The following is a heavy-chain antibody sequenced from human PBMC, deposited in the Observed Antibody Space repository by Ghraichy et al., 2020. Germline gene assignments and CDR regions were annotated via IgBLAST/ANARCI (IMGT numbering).Heavy chain of an antibody. D-gene: IGHD4-17*01. CDR1: GFTFSSYS. Sequence: GVLNISCAASGFTFSSYSMNWVRQAPGKGLEWVSYISSSSSTIYYADSVKGRFTISRDNAKNSLYLQMNSLRDEDTAVYYCAREGAGDYGPNDYWGQGTLVTVSS. CDR3: AREGAGDYGPNDY. J-gene: IGHJ4*02. CDR2: ISSSSSTI. V-gene: IGHV3-48*02.